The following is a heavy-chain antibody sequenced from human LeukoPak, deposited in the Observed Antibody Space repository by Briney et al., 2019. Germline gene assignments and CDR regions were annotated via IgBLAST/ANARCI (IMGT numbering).Heavy chain of an antibody. J-gene: IGHJ4*02. CDR1: GFTFSSYG. V-gene: IGHV3-30*03. CDR3: ARDYGEYYYDSSGYYGGFDY. D-gene: IGHD3-22*01. CDR2: MSYDGSNK. Sequence: GGSLRLSCAASGFTFSSYGMHWVRQAPGKGLEWVAVMSYDGSNKYYADSVKGRFTISRDNSKNTLYLQMNSLRAEDTAVYYCARDYGEYYYDSSGYYGGFDYWGQGTLVTVSS.